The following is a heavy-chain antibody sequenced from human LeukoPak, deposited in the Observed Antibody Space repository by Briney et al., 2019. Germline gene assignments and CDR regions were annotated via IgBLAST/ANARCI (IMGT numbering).Heavy chain of an antibody. CDR3: AKGKTGTSAYYYGMDV. CDR1: GFTFSTYA. D-gene: IGHD1-7*01. CDR2: TTGSGGST. J-gene: IGHJ6*02. V-gene: IGHV3-23*01. Sequence: GGSLRLSCATSGFTFSTYAMSWVRQAAGKGLEWVSATTGSGGSTYSADSVKGRFTTSRDNSKNTLYLQMNSLRAEDTAVYYCAKGKTGTSAYYYGMDVWGQGTTVTVSS.